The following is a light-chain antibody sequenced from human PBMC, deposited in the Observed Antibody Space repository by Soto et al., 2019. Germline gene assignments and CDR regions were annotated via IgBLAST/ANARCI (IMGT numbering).Light chain of an antibody. CDR2: SND. CDR1: SSNIGTNT. J-gene: IGLJ3*02. V-gene: IGLV1-44*01. Sequence: QSVLTQPPSTSGTPGQRVTISCSGSSSNIGTNTVNWYQQVQGTAPKLLIYSNDQRPSGVPDRFSGSKSGNSVSLAISGLQSEDEADYFCAAWDARLNGVVFGGGTKLTVL. CDR3: AAWDARLNGVV.